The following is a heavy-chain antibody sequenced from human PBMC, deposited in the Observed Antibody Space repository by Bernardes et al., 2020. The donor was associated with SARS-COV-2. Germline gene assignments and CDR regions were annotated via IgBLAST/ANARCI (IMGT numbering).Heavy chain of an antibody. V-gene: IGHV4-31*03. CDR3: ARDPWGDSVPQNYWYFDL. CDR2: MYYNGNA. CDR1: GGSISSGGYY. D-gene: IGHD2-21*02. J-gene: IGHJ2*01. Sequence: SDPLSLRCSVSGGSISSGGYYWSWIRQHPGKGLEWIGYMYYNGNAYYNPSLKSRVSISVDRSKNQFSLKLSSVTAADTAVYYCARDPWGDSVPQNYWYFDLWGRGTLVTVSS.